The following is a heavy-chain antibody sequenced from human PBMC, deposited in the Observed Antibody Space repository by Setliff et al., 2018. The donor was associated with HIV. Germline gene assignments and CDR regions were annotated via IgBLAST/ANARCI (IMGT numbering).Heavy chain of an antibody. J-gene: IGHJ4*02. V-gene: IGHV1-18*01. CDR1: GYPFTSYG. CDR2: ISPYNGDA. D-gene: IGHD3-3*01. CDR3: ARMQAYYNFWRSPYYFDY. Sequence: GASVKVSCKASGYPFTSYGICWVRQAPGHGLEWMGYISPYNGDAYYAEKFQGRVTMTTDTSTTAVSMELTNLRSDDTAVYFCARMQAYYNFWRSPYYFDYWGQGTPVTVSS.